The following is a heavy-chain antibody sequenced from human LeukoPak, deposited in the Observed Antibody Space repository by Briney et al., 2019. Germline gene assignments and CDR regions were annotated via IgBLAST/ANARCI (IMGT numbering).Heavy chain of an antibody. CDR3: LRGPNTWFDP. V-gene: IGHV3-11*01. Sequence: GGSLRLSCAASAFTFSYSYMTWIRQAPGKGLEWVSYISSGGTTIYYGDSVKGRFTISRDNAKNSLYLQMNSLRAEDTAVYYCLRGPNTWFDPWGQGTRVTVSS. J-gene: IGHJ5*02. CDR1: AFTFSYSY. CDR2: ISSGGTTI. D-gene: IGHD4/OR15-4a*01.